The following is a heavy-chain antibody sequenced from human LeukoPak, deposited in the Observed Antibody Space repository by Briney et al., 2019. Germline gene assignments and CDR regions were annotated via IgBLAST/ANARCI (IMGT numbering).Heavy chain of an antibody. CDR2: FSGSGGST. J-gene: IGHJ5*02. CDR3: AREYRSSWYLNWFDP. D-gene: IGHD6-13*01. CDR1: GFTFSSYA. Sequence: GGSLRLSCAASGFTFSSYAMSWVRQAPGKGLECISGFSGSGGSTYYADSVKGRFTISRDNSKNTLYLQMNSLRAEDTAVYYCAREYRSSWYLNWFDPWGQGTLVTVSS. V-gene: IGHV3-23*01.